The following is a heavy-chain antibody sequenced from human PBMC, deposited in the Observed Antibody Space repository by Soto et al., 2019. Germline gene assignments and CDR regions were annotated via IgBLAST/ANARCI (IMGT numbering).Heavy chain of an antibody. D-gene: IGHD1-26*01. CDR1: GFTFSYYW. J-gene: IGHJ3*01. Sequence: VQLVESGGGLVQPGESLRLSCAASGFTFSYYWMHWVRQTPGKGLLWVSHIHNDGSRTTYADSVKGRFTISRDNARNTVYLQMNSLRDDDTAVYYCARGDRGAFDLWGQGTAVTVSS. CDR3: ARGDRGAFDL. V-gene: IGHV3-74*03. CDR2: IHNDGSRT.